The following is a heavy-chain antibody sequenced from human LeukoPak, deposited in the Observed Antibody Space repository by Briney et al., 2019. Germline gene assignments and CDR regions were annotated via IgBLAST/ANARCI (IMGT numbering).Heavy chain of an antibody. V-gene: IGHV3-7*01. CDR1: GFTFSSYW. D-gene: IGHD5-18*01. CDR3: ARVRRYSYGYGYTFDY. J-gene: IGHJ4*02. Sequence: GGSLRLSCAASGFTFSSYWMSWVRQAPGKGLEWVANIKQDGSEKYYVDSVKGRFTISRDNAKNSLYLQMNSLRAEDTAVYYCARVRRYSYGYGYTFDYWGQGTLVTVSS. CDR2: IKQDGSEK.